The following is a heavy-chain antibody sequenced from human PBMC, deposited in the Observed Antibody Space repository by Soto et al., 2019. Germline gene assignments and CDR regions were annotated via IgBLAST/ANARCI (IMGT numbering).Heavy chain of an antibody. Sequence: QVQLVESGGGVVQPGRSLRLSCAASGFTFSSYAMHWVRQAPGKGLEWVAVISYDGSNKYYADSVKGRFTIFRDNSKNTLYLQMNSLRAEDTAVYYCAREITGYDAFDIWGQGTMVTVSS. D-gene: IGHD3-22*01. CDR3: AREITGYDAFDI. CDR1: GFTFSSYA. V-gene: IGHV3-30-3*01. J-gene: IGHJ3*02. CDR2: ISYDGSNK.